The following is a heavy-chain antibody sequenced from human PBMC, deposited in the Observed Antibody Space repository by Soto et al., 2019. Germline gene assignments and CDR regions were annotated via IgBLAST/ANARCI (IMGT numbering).Heavy chain of an antibody. CDR1: GGSISSYY. D-gene: IGHD3-3*01. V-gene: IGHV4-4*07. CDR2: IYTSGST. Sequence: SETLSLTCTVSGGSISSYYWSWIRQPAGKGLEWIGRIYTSGSTNYNPSLKSRVTMSVDTSKNQFSLKLSSVTAADTAVYYCAREKIDYDFRSGYYEGFDYWGQGTLVTVSS. CDR3: AREKIDYDFRSGYYEGFDY. J-gene: IGHJ4*02.